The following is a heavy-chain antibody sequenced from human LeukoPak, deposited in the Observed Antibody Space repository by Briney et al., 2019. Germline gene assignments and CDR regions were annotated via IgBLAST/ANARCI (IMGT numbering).Heavy chain of an antibody. D-gene: IGHD3-10*01. CDR1: RFTLSSYA. CDR3: AKGSGSYYRTSFDY. J-gene: IGHJ4*02. Sequence: GGSLRLSCAASRFTLSSYAMSWVRQAPGKGLEWVSAISGSGGSTYYADSVKGRFTISRDNSKNTLYLHMNSLRAEDTAVYYCAKGSGSYYRTSFDYWGQGTLVTVSS. V-gene: IGHV3-23*01. CDR2: ISGSGGST.